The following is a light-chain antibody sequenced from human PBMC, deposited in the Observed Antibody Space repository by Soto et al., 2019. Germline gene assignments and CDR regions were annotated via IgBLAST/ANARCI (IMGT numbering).Light chain of an antibody. Sequence: EIVLTQSPGTLSLSPGERATLSCRASQSVSSTYLAWYQQKPGQAPRLLIYGASTRATGVPARFSGSGSGTEFTLTISSLEPEDFAVYYCQQRSNWPPALSFGGGTKVDIK. CDR2: GAS. V-gene: IGKV3D-20*02. J-gene: IGKJ4*01. CDR1: QSVSSTY. CDR3: QQRSNWPPALS.